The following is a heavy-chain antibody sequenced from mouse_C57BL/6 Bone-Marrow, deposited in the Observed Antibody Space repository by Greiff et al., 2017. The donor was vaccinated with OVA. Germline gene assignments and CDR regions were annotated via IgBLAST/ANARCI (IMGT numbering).Heavy chain of an antibody. CDR1: GFTFSNYW. CDR3: TGTEYYAMDY. Sequence: EVKLQESGGGLVQPGGSMKLSCVASGFTFSNYWMNWVRQSPEKGLEWVAQISLKSGYYATHYAESVKGRFTISRYDSKSSVYLQMNNLRDEDTGIYYCTGTEYYAMDYWGQGTSVTVSS. CDR2: ISLKSGYYAT. V-gene: IGHV6-3*01. J-gene: IGHJ4*01.